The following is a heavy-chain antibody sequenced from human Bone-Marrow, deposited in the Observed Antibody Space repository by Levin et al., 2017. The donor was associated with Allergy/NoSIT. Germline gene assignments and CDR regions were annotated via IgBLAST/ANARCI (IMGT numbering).Heavy chain of an antibody. CDR2: TRNKANSYTT. Sequence: GESLKISCAASGFTLSDHYMDWVRQAPGEGLEWVGRTRNKANSYTTEYAASVKGRFTISREESKNSLYLEMNSLKTEDTAVYYCARASTSSSWYGYWYFDLWGRGTLVTVSS. J-gene: IGHJ2*01. V-gene: IGHV3-72*01. CDR3: ARASTSSSWYGYWYFDL. CDR1: GFTLSDHY. D-gene: IGHD6-13*01.